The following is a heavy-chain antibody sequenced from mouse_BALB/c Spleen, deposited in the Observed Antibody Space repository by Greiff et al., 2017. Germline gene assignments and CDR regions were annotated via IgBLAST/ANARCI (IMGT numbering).Heavy chain of an antibody. CDR3: TRREWNYVSFDY. D-gene: IGHD1-1*01. J-gene: IGHJ2*01. CDR1: GYTFTSYW. CDR2: IYPSDSYT. V-gene: IGHV1-69*02. Sequence: QVQLQQPGAELVRPGASVKLSCKASGYTFTSYWINWVKQRPGQGLEWIGNIYPSDSYTNYNQKFKDKATLTVDKSSSTAYMQLSSPTSEDSAVYYCTRREWNYVSFDYWGQGTTLTVSS.